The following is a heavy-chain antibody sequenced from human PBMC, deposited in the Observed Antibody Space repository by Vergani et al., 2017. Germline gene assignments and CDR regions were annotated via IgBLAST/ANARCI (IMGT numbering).Heavy chain of an antibody. D-gene: IGHD3-10*01. Sequence: QVQLVESGGGLVKPGGSLRLSCAASGFTFSDYYMSWIRQAPGKGLEWVSYISSSSSYTNYADSVKRRFTISRDNAKNSLYLQMNSLRAEDTAVYYCARSEGGSHYYFDYWGQGTLVTGSS. CDR3: ARSEGGSHYYFDY. V-gene: IGHV3-11*05. J-gene: IGHJ4*02. CDR1: GFTFSDYY. CDR2: ISSSSSYT.